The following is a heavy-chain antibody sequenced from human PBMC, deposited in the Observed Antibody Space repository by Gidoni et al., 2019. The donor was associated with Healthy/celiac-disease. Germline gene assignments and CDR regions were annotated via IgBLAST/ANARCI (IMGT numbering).Heavy chain of an antibody. CDR1: GGSISSHY. J-gene: IGHJ4*02. CDR3: ARGGWLVGPNYYFDY. Sequence: QVHLQESGPGLVKPSATLSLSCTVSGGSISSHYWSWVRQSPGKGLEWLGYISFTGSTNYNASLKSRITISADTSKNQFSLNLRSVSAADTAVYFCARGGWLVGPNYYFDYWGQGTLVTVSS. CDR2: ISFTGST. D-gene: IGHD1-26*01. V-gene: IGHV4-59*11.